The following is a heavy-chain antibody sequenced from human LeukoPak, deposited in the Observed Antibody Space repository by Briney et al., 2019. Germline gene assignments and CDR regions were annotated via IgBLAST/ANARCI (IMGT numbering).Heavy chain of an antibody. D-gene: IGHD3-10*01. CDR3: ARDLKGYYGSGSYRYMDV. CDR1: GYTFTGYY. CDR2: INPNSGGT. V-gene: IGHV1-2*02. J-gene: IGHJ6*03. Sequence: ASVKVSCKASGYTFTGYYMHWVRQAPGQGREWMGWINPNSGGTNYAQKFQGRVTMTRDTSISTAYMELSRLRSDDTAVYYCARDLKGYYGSGSYRYMDVWGKGTTVTISS.